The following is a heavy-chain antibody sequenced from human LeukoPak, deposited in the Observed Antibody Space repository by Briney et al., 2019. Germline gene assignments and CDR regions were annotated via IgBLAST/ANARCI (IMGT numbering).Heavy chain of an antibody. D-gene: IGHD3-10*02. CDR1: GFTLSTYE. CDR3: AELGITMIGGV. CDR2: ISSSGSTI. J-gene: IGHJ6*04. V-gene: IGHV3-48*03. Sequence: GGSLRLSCAASGFTLSTYEMNWVRQAPGKGLEWVSYISSSGSTIYYADSVKGRFTISRDNAKNSLYLQMNSLRAEDTAVYYCAELGITMIGGVWGKGTTVTISS.